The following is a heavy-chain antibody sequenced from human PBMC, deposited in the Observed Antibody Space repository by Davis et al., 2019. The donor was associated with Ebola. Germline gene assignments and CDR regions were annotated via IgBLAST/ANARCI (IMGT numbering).Heavy chain of an antibody. Sequence: MPSETLSLTCTVSAGSISSSYWSWIRQPPGKGLEWVGLIYYSGSTNYNPSLKSRVTISVDTSKNQFSLKLSSVTAADTAVYYCARGDSYYDPSGYYAGPEATDHWGQGTLVSVSS. J-gene: IGHJ4*02. CDR1: AGSISSSY. V-gene: IGHV4-59*12. CDR3: ARGDSYYDPSGYYAGPEATDH. D-gene: IGHD3-22*01. CDR2: IYYSGST.